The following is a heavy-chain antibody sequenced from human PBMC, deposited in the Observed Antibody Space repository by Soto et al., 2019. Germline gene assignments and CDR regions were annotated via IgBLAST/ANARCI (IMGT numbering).Heavy chain of an antibody. J-gene: IGHJ4*02. D-gene: IGHD2-2*01. V-gene: IGHV1-69*01. CDR2: ITPIFGTA. Sequence: QVQLLQSGAEVKKPGSSLKVSCKASGGTCSSYAIRWVRQAPGQGLEWMGGITPIFGTANYAQKFQGRVTITADESKSTAYMEMSSLRSEDTAVYYCASRRGTVPHVMAAFDDWGQGTLVTVSS. CDR3: ASRRGTVPHVMAAFDD. CDR1: GGTCSSYA.